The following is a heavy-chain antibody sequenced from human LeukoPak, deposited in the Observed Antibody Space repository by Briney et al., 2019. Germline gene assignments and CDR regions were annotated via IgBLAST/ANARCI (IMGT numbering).Heavy chain of an antibody. CDR2: ISSSSSYI. J-gene: IGHJ5*02. V-gene: IGHV3-21*03. D-gene: IGHD3-22*01. CDR1: GFTFSSYS. CDR3: ARDYYDSSGSSWFDP. Sequence: AGGSLRLSCAASGFTFSSYSMNWVRQAPGKGLEWVSSISSSSSYIYYADSVKGRFTISRDNAKNSLYLQMNSLRAKDTALYYCARDYYDSSGSSWFDPWGQGTLVTVSS.